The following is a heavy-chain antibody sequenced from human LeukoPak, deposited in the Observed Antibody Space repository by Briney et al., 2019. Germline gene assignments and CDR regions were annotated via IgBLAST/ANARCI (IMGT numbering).Heavy chain of an antibody. J-gene: IGHJ4*02. CDR3: ARGRFSYDSSGYSSFYY. CDR1: GFTFSSYS. D-gene: IGHD3-22*01. V-gene: IGHV3-48*04. CDR2: ISSSSSTI. Sequence: GGSLRLSCAASGFTFSSYSMNWVRQAPGKGLEWVSYISSSSSTIYYADSVKGRFTISRDNAKNSLYLQMNTLRVEDTAVFYCARGRFSYDSSGYSSFYYWGQGTLVTVSS.